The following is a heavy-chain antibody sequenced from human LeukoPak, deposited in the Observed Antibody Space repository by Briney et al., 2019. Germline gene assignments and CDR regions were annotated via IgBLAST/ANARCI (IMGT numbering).Heavy chain of an antibody. V-gene: IGHV1-2*02. Sequence: ASVKVSCKASGYTFTGYYMHWVGQAPGQGLEWMGWINPNSGGTNYAQKFQGRVTMTRDTSISTAYMELSRLRSDDTAVYYCAKSYYDFWSGYWDLDYWGQGTLVTVSS. J-gene: IGHJ4*02. D-gene: IGHD3-3*01. CDR1: GYTFTGYY. CDR3: AKSYYDFWSGYWDLDY. CDR2: INPNSGGT.